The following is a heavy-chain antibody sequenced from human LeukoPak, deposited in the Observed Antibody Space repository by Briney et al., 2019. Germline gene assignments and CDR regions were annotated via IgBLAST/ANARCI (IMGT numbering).Heavy chain of an antibody. CDR3: ARGRIAAAGLFDY. V-gene: IGHV1-69*05. CDR2: ITPIFDTS. Sequence: ASVKVSCKASGGTFNSFVINWVRQAPGQGLEWMGGITPIFDTSNYAQKFQGRVTMTTDTSTSTAYMELRSLRSDDTAVYYCARGRIAAAGLFDYWGQGTLVTVSS. D-gene: IGHD6-13*01. J-gene: IGHJ4*02. CDR1: GGTFNSFV.